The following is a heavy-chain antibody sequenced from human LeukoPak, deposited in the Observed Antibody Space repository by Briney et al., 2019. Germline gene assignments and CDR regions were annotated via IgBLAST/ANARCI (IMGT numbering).Heavy chain of an antibody. V-gene: IGHV3-11*01. CDR1: GFTFSDYY. Sequence: GGSLRLSCAASGFTFSDYYMSWIRQAPGKGLEWVSYISSSGSTIYYADSVKGRFTVSRDNAKNSLYLQMNSLRAEDTAVYYCARETTVTTSLFDYWGQGTLVTVSS. CDR2: ISSSGSTI. J-gene: IGHJ4*02. D-gene: IGHD4-17*01. CDR3: ARETTVTTSLFDY.